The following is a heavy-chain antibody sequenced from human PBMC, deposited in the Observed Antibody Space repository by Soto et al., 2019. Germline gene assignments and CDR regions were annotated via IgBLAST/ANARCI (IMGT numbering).Heavy chain of an antibody. CDR3: AKDEARAPGAYYYYGMDV. D-gene: IGHD3-10*01. J-gene: IGHJ6*02. CDR1: GFTFSSYG. V-gene: IGHV3-30*18. CDR2: ISYDGSNK. Sequence: PGGSLRLSCAASGFTFSSYGMHWVRQAPGKGLEWVAVISYDGSNKYYADSMKGRFTISRDNSKNTLYLQMNSLRAEDTAVYYCAKDEARAPGAYYYYGMDVWGQGTTVTVSS.